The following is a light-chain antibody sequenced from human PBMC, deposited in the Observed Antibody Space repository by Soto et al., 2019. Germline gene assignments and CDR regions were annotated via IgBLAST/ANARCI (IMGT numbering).Light chain of an antibody. CDR3: QQSFTTPRT. J-gene: IGKJ1*01. Sequence: IQLPQSQYSLSASVGDRVTITCRASQSISSYLNWYRHTPGKAPKVLIFASANVQSGVPSRFSGSGSGTDFTLTITSLRPEDFATYYCQQSFTTPRTFGQGTKVDIK. CDR2: ASA. CDR1: QSISSY. V-gene: IGKV1-39*01.